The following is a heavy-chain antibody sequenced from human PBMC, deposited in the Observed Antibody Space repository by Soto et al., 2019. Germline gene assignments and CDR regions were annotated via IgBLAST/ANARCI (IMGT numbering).Heavy chain of an antibody. J-gene: IGHJ4*01. V-gene: IGHV3-7*01. D-gene: IGHD6-19*01. CDR2: IKQDGSER. CDR3: ARITYSYGWIYDY. Sequence: EVHLVESGGGLVQPGGSLRLSCAASGFTFSSYWMSWVRQAPGKGLEWVVNIKQDGSERYYMDSVRGRFTASRDNAKNSLYLQMNSLRAEDTAVYFCARITYSYGWIYDYWGQGSLVTVSS. CDR1: GFTFSSYW.